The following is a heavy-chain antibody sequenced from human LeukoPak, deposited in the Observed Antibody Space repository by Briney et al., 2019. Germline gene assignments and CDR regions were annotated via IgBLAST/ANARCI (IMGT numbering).Heavy chain of an antibody. J-gene: IGHJ3*02. Sequence: GGSLRLSCAASGFTFSSYAIHWVRQAPGKGLEWVAVISFDGTDAFYADSVKGRFTISRDNSKNTLYLQMNSLRAEDTAVYYCAKGGPYYDFWSGSHDAFDIWGQGTMVTVSS. D-gene: IGHD3-3*01. V-gene: IGHV3-30*04. CDR2: ISFDGTDA. CDR1: GFTFSSYA. CDR3: AKGGPYYDFWSGSHDAFDI.